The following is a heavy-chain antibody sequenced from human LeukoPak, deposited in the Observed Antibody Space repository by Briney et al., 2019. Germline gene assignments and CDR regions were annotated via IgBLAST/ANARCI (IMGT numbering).Heavy chain of an antibody. V-gene: IGHV3-74*01. Sequence: GGSLRLSCAASGFTFSSYWMHWVRQGPGKGLVWVSRIKSDGTSTNYADSVKGRSTISRDNAKNTLYLQMNSLGVEDTAVYYCVRDHGDYYFDYWGQGTLVTVSS. D-gene: IGHD4-17*01. CDR1: GFTFSSYW. CDR3: VRDHGDYYFDY. J-gene: IGHJ4*02. CDR2: IKSDGTST.